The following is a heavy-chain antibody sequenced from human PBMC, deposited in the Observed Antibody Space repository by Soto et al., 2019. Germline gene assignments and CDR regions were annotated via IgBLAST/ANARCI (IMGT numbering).Heavy chain of an antibody. J-gene: IGHJ3*02. D-gene: IGHD6-19*01. CDR2: INHSGST. CDR3: ASDSDSSGWPSYAFDI. Sequence: PSETLSLTCAVYGGSFSGYYWSWIRQPPGKGLEWIGEINHSGSTNYNPSLKSRVTISVDTSKNQFSLKLSSVTAADTAVYYCASDSDSSGWPSYAFDIWGQGTMVS. CDR1: GGSFSGYY. V-gene: IGHV4-34*01.